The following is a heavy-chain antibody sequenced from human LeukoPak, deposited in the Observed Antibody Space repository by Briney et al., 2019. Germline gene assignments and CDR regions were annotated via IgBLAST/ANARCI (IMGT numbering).Heavy chain of an antibody. V-gene: IGHV1-8*01. J-gene: IGHJ4*02. CDR2: INPDIGNT. Sequence: ASVKVSCKASGYTFSSYNINWVRQATGQGLEWMGWINPDIGNTAYARKFQGRVTMTRNTSISTAYMELSSLRSEDTGVYYCARARYIGYHYGDYWGQGTLVTVSS. D-gene: IGHD5-12*01. CDR1: GYTFSSYN. CDR3: ARARYIGYHYGDY.